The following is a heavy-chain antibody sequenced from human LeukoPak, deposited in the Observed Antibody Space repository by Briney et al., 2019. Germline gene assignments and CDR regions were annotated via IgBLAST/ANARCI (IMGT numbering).Heavy chain of an antibody. CDR2: ISSSSSYI. J-gene: IGHJ4*02. D-gene: IGHD2-2*02. CDR3: ARDSQRDIVVVPAAIYNY. Sequence: GGSLRLSCAASGFTFSSYSMNWVRQAPGKGLEWVSSISSSSSYIYYADSVKGRFTISRDNAKNSLYLQMNSLRAEDTAVYYCARDSQRDIVVVPAAIYNYRGQGTLVTVSS. V-gene: IGHV3-21*01. CDR1: GFTFSSYS.